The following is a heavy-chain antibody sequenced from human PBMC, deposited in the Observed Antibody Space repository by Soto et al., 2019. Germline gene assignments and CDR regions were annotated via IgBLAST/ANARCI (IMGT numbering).Heavy chain of an antibody. CDR2: ISGSGDST. CDR3: ARRGSVSSYDY. CDR1: GFTFSSYA. V-gene: IGHV3-23*01. J-gene: IGHJ4*02. D-gene: IGHD1-26*01. Sequence: EVQLLESGGGLVQPGGSLRLSCAASGFTFSSYAMRWVRQAPGKGLEWVSAISGSGDSTYYADSVKGRFTTSRDNSKNTLYLQMNSLRAEDTAVYYCARRGSVSSYDYWGQGTLVTVSS.